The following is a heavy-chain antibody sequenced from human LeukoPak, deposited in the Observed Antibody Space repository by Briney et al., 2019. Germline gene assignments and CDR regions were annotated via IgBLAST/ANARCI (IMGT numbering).Heavy chain of an antibody. CDR3: ARGCSSTSCPLDY. V-gene: IGHV3-23*01. Sequence: GGSLRLSCAASGFTFSSYAMSWVRQAPGKGLEWVSAISGSGGSTYYADSVKGRFTISRDNSKNTLYLQMNSLRAEDTAVYYCARGCSSTSCPLDYWGQGTLVTVSS. CDR1: GFTFSSYA. CDR2: ISGSGGST. D-gene: IGHD2-2*01. J-gene: IGHJ4*02.